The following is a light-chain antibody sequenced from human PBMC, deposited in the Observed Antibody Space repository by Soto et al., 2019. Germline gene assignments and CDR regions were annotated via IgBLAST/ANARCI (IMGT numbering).Light chain of an antibody. V-gene: IGKV3-11*01. CDR1: QSVSSY. CDR2: DAS. J-gene: IGKJ1*01. Sequence: VLKQSPATLSLTKEARATLSCRASQSVSSYLGWYQQKPGQAPRLLIYDASKRATGIPARFSGTVSGTDFTLTIRCLQSEDFAIYYGQHYNYWPLKTFGHGTMVDIK. CDR3: QHYNYWPLKT.